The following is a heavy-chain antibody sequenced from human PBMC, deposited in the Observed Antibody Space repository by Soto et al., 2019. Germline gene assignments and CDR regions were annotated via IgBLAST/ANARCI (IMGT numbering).Heavy chain of an antibody. CDR1: GFTFSSYA. V-gene: IGHV3-23*01. D-gene: IGHD3-10*01. CDR3: AKHWIDYGSGSYYFDY. CDR2: ISGSGGST. Sequence: GGSLRLSCAASGFTFSSYAMSWVRQAPGKGLEWVSAISGSGGSTYYADSVKGRFTISRDNSKNTLYLQMNSLRAEDTAVYYCAKHWIDYGSGSYYFDYWGQGTLVTVSS. J-gene: IGHJ4*02.